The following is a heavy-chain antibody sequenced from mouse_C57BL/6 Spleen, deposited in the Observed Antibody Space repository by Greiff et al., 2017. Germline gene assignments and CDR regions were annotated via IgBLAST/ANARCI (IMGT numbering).Heavy chain of an antibody. CDR3: ARNYDGYLFAY. V-gene: IGHV5-17*01. D-gene: IGHD2-3*01. Sequence: EVQLQESGGGLVKPGGSLKLSCAASGFTFSDYGMHWVRQAPEKGLEWVAYISSGSSTIYYADTVKGRFTISRDNAKNTLFLQMTSLRSEDTAMYYCARNYDGYLFAYWGQGTLVTVSA. CDR2: ISSGSSTI. CDR1: GFTFSDYG. J-gene: IGHJ3*01.